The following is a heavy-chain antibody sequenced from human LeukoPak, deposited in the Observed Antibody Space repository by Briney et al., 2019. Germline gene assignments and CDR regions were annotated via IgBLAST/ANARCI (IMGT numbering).Heavy chain of an antibody. CDR3: ARTPMSYCSSTSCYFDY. CDR1: GFTFSIYS. D-gene: IGHD2-2*01. CDR2: ISSSSSYI. J-gene: IGHJ4*02. V-gene: IGHV3-21*01. Sequence: GGSLRLSCAASGFTFSIYSMNWGRQAPEKGLEWVSSISSSSSYIYYADSVKGRFTISRDNAKNSLYLQMNSLRAEDTAVYYCARTPMSYCSSTSCYFDYWGPGTLVTVSS.